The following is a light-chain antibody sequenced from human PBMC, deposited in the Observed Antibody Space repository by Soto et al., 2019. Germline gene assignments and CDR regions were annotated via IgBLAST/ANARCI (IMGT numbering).Light chain of an antibody. Sequence: DIQMTQSPSSLSASVGDRVTLTCRVSQDIKDDLGWYQQKPGKAPKSLIYVASRLQSGVPPRFSGSGSGTEFTLTISSLQPEDLAAYFCLQHNSDPWTFGQGTKVEI. CDR1: QDIKDD. CDR2: VAS. CDR3: LQHNSDPWT. V-gene: IGKV1-17*01. J-gene: IGKJ1*01.